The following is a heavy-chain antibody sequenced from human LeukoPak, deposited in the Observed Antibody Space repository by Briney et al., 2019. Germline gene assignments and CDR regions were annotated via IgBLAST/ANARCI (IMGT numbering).Heavy chain of an antibody. J-gene: IGHJ5*02. CDR1: GGSFSGYY. V-gene: IGHV4-34*01. CDR2: INHSGST. Sequence: KPSETLSLTCAVYGGSFSGYYWSWIRQPPGKGLEWIGEINHSGSTNYNPSLKSRVTISVDTSKNQFSLKLSSVTAAGTAVYYCARGRLLLWFGGRNWFDPWGQGTLVTVSS. CDR3: ARGRLLLWFGGRNWFDP. D-gene: IGHD3-10*01.